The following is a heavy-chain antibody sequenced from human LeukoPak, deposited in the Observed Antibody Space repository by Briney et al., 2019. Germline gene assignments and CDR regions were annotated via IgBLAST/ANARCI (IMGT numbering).Heavy chain of an antibody. Sequence: ASVKVSCKASGYTFTSYYMHWVRQAPGQGLEWMGIINPSGGSTSYAQKFQGGVTMTRDTSTSTVYMELSSLRSEDTAVYYCARDPVVPAAIENYGMDVWGQGTTVTVSS. CDR3: ARDPVVPAAIENYGMDV. J-gene: IGHJ6*02. CDR1: GYTFTSYY. D-gene: IGHD2-2*02. V-gene: IGHV1-46*01. CDR2: INPSGGST.